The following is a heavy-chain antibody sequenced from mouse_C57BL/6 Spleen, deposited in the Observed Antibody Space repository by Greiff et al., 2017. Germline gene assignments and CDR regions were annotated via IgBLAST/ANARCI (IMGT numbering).Heavy chain of an antibody. CDR3: ARSGFYDGYYGAMDY. J-gene: IGHJ4*01. CDR1: GYTFTDYN. Sequence: EVQLQQSGPELVKPGASVKMSCKASGYTFTDYNMHWVKQSHGKSLEWIGYINPNNGGTSYNQKFKGKATFTVNKSSSTAYMERRSLTSEDSAVYYCARSGFYDGYYGAMDYWGQGTSVTVSS. V-gene: IGHV1-22*01. D-gene: IGHD2-3*01. CDR2: INPNNGGT.